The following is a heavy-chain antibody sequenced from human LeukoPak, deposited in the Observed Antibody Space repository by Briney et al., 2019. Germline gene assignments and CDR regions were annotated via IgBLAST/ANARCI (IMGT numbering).Heavy chain of an antibody. CDR1: EFTVNSNY. J-gene: IGHJ3*02. D-gene: IGHD2-8*01. CDR3: ATNGLNAFDI. CDR2: IYTGGNT. V-gene: IGHV3-66*01. Sequence: GGSLRLSCAASEFTVNSNYMNWVRLAPGKGLEWLSVIYTGGNTFYADSVRGRFTISRDNSKNTLWVQMNSLRAEDTAVYYCATNGLNAFDIWGQGTMVTVSS.